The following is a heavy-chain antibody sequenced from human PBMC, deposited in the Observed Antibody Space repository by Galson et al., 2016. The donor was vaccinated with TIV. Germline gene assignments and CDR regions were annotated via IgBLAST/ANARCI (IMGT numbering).Heavy chain of an antibody. Sequence: SLRLSCAASGFTFSSYWISWVRQAPGKGLEWVANIKHNGYEKYYVDSVRGRFTISRDNAENSLYLLQMNSLGAEDTAVYYCARELRQDAFDIWGQGTMVTVSS. D-gene: IGHD6-25*01. CDR1: GFTFSSYW. J-gene: IGHJ3*02. V-gene: IGHV3-7*01. CDR3: ARELRQDAFDI. CDR2: IKHNGYEK.